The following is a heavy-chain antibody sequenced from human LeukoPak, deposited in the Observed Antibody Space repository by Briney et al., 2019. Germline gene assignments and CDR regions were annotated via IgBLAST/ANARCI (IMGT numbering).Heavy chain of an antibody. CDR2: INQDGSAK. D-gene: IGHD6-13*01. CDR1: GFTFSSYW. CDR3: SRHLDSSRFTYYYGMDV. V-gene: IGHV3-7*02. Sequence: GGSLRLSCVVSGFTFSSYWMSWVRQAPGKGLEWVANINQDGSAKHYVDSVKGRFTISRDNAKSSLYLQMNSLRAEDTAVYYCSRHLDSSRFTYYYGMDVWGQGTTVTVSS. J-gene: IGHJ6*02.